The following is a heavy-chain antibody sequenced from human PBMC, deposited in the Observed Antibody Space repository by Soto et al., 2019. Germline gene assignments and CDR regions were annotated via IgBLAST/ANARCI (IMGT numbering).Heavy chain of an antibody. CDR1: VCGLIIGCYL. Sequence: SSTXSLTWTVSVCGLIIGCYLYTWVRRTPGKGLEWLGYIYYSGGTNYNPSLKSRVTIYLDKYKSQLSLTLISVTAADTAVYYCTRDQSDDNYLEPWGPATLVNVYS. J-gene: IGHJ5*02. CDR3: TRDQSDDNYLEP. V-gene: IGHV4-61*01. CDR2: IYYSGGT.